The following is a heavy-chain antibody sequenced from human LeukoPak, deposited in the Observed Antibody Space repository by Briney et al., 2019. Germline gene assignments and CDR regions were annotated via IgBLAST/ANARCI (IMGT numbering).Heavy chain of an antibody. Sequence: GASAKVSCKASGYTFTSYGISWVRQAPGQGLEWMGWISAYNGNTNYAQKLQGRVSMTTDTSTSTAYMEVRSLRSDDTAVYYCARDSSTYSSSWYVLDYWGQGTLVTVSS. J-gene: IGHJ4*02. CDR3: ARDSSTYSSSWYVLDY. V-gene: IGHV1-18*01. CDR2: ISAYNGNT. D-gene: IGHD6-13*01. CDR1: GYTFTSYG.